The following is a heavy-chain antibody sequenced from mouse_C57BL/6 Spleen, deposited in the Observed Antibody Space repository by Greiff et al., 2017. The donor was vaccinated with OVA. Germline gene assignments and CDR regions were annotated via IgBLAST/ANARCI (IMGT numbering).Heavy chain of an antibody. CDR1: GYSFTDYN. CDR2: INPNYGTT. J-gene: IGHJ1*03. CDR3: ARWPFYSNYGGWYFDV. Sequence: EVKLQESGPELVKPGASVKISCKASGYSFTDYNMNWVKQSNGKSLEWIGVINPNYGTTSYNQKFKGKATLTVDQSSSTAYMQLSSLTSEDSAVYYCARWPFYSNYGGWYFDVWGTGTTVTVSS. D-gene: IGHD2-5*01. V-gene: IGHV1-39*01.